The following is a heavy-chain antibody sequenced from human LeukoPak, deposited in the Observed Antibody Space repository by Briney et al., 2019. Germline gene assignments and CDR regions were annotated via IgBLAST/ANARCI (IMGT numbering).Heavy chain of an antibody. CDR3: AKDRGRGEVAEYFQH. CDR1: GFNFSSYA. D-gene: IGHD3-16*01. J-gene: IGHJ1*01. CDR2: ISGSGGST. V-gene: IGHV3-23*01. Sequence: GGFLRLSCAASGFNFSSYAISWGRQAPGKGLALVSTISGSGGSTYYADSVKGWFTISRDNSKNTLYLQMNSLRAEDTAVYYCAKDRGRGEVAEYFQHWGQGTLVTVSS.